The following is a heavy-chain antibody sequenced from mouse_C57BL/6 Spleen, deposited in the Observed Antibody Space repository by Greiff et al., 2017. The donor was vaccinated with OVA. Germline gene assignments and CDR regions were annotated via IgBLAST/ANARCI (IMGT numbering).Heavy chain of an antibody. CDR3: ARTPWGSLYGYWYFDV. J-gene: IGHJ1*03. V-gene: IGHV1-78*01. Sequence: QVQLQQSDAELVKPGASVKISCKVSGYTFTDHTIHWMKQRPEQVLEWIGYIYPRDGSTKYNEKFKGKATLTADKSSSTAYMQLNSLTSEDSAVYFCARTPWGSLYGYWYFDVWGTGTTVTVSS. CDR1: GYTFTDHT. D-gene: IGHD1-1*02. CDR2: IYPRDGST.